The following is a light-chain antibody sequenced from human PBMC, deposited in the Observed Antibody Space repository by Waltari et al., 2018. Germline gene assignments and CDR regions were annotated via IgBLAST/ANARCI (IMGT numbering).Light chain of an antibody. CDR3: ASYASSLTGVL. CDR1: SGDIGSYDL. Sequence: QSALTQPASVSGSPGQTITISCTGTSGDIGSYDLVSWYQHHPDKAPKLIIYEINKLPSGVSNRFSGSKSGHTASLTISGLLAEDEADYYCASYASSLTGVLFGGGTRLTVL. V-gene: IGLV2-23*02. J-gene: IGLJ2*01. CDR2: EIN.